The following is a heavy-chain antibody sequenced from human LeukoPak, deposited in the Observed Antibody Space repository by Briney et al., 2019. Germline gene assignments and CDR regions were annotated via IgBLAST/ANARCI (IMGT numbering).Heavy chain of an antibody. D-gene: IGHD6-13*01. Sequence: PGGSLRLSCAASGFTFDDYAMHWVRQAPGKGLEWVSGISWNSGSIGYADSVKGRFTISRDNAKNSLYLQMNSLRAEDTALYYCAKDLGSSWVYYGMDVWGQGTTVTVSS. J-gene: IGHJ6*02. CDR3: AKDLGSSWVYYGMDV. CDR2: ISWNSGSI. V-gene: IGHV3-9*01. CDR1: GFTFDDYA.